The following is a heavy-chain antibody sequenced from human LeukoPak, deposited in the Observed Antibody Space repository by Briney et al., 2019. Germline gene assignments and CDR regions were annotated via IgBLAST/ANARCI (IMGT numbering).Heavy chain of an antibody. V-gene: IGHV1-69*13. CDR2: IIPIFGTA. CDR3: ARESSPLFYFDY. Sequence: SVKVSCKASGGTFSSYAISWVRQAPGQGLEWMGGIIPIFGTANNAQKFQGRVTMTADESTSSAYMELSSLRSEDTAVYYCARESSPLFYFDYWGQGTLVTVSS. D-gene: IGHD6-13*01. CDR1: GGTFSSYA. J-gene: IGHJ4*02.